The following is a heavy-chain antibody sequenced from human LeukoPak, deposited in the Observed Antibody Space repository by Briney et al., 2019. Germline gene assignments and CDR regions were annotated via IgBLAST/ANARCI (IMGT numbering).Heavy chain of an antibody. CDR1: GFSFSSFG. CDR2: ISYDGGNK. J-gene: IGHJ4*02. D-gene: IGHD1-26*01. Sequence: GGSLRLSCVASGFSFSSFGMHWVRQAPGKGLEWVAVISYDGGNKFYADSVKGRFTISRGNSKNTLYLQMNSLRAEDTAVYYCVKDLGRYRNNCFDYWGQGTLVTVSS. V-gene: IGHV3-30*18. CDR3: VKDLGRYRNNCFDY.